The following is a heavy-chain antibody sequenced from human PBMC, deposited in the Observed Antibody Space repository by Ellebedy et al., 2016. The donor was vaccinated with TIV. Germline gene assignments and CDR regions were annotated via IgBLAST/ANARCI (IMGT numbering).Heavy chain of an antibody. Sequence: SETLSLTCTVSGYSISSGYYWGWIRQPPGKGLEWIGSIYHSGSTYYNPSLKRRVTISVDRSKNQLPLKVTSVTAADTAVYYCATFRNLDAFDIWGQGTMVTVSS. CDR2: IYHSGST. CDR3: ATFRNLDAFDI. CDR1: GYSISSGYY. J-gene: IGHJ3*02. V-gene: IGHV4-38-2*02.